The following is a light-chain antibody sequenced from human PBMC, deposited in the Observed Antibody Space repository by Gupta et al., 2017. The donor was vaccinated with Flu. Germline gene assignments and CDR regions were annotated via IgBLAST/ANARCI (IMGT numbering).Light chain of an antibody. J-gene: IGKJ4*01. CDR2: DAS. V-gene: IGKV3-11*01. Sequence: EIVFTQSPATLSLSPGERATLSCRASQSVSSYLAWYQQKPGQAPRLLIYDASNRATGIPARFSGSGSGTEFTLTISSLEPEDFAVYYCQQRSNWPLTFGGGTKVEIK. CDR1: QSVSSY. CDR3: QQRSNWPLT.